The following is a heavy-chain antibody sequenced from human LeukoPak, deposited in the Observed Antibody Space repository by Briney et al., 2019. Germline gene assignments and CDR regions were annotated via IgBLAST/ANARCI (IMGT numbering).Heavy chain of an antibody. J-gene: IGHJ3*01. V-gene: IGHV1-18*04. Sequence: GASVKVSCKASGYPFTSYAINWVRQAPGQGLEWMGRFTAATTSSAKHLQARVTMTADTSTNTAYLEVRSLTSDDTAVYYCCRPMTALPVRGAFDLWGHGTMVTVAS. CDR3: CRPMTALPVRGAFDL. CDR1: GYPFTSYA. D-gene: IGHD3-22*01. CDR2: FTAATT.